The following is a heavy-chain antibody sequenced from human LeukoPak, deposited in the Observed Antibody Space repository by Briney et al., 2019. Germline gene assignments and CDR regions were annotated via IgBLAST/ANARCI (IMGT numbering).Heavy chain of an antibody. CDR3: AKDSAWFGTNYFDY. CDR2: IRYDGSNK. CDR1: GFTFSSYE. D-gene: IGHD3-10*01. V-gene: IGHV3-30*02. Sequence: GGSLRLSCAASGFTFSSYEMNWVRQAPGKGLEWVAFIRYDGSNKYYADSVKGRFTISRDNSKNTLYLQMNSLRAEDTAVYYCAKDSAWFGTNYFDYWGQGTLVTVSS. J-gene: IGHJ4*02.